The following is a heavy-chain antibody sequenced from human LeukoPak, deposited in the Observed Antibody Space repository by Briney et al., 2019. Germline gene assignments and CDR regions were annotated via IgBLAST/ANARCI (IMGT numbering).Heavy chain of an antibody. J-gene: IGHJ4*02. CDR2: IYTSGST. CDR3: AGGVTIVRGTSKHFDY. CDR1: GGSISSYY. Sequence: SETLSLTCTVSGGSISSYYWSWIRQPAGKGLEWIGRIYTSGSTNYNPSLKSRVTMSVDTSKNQFSLNLSSVTAADTAVYYCAGGVTIVRGTSKHFDYWGQGTLVTVSS. V-gene: IGHV4-4*07. D-gene: IGHD3-10*01.